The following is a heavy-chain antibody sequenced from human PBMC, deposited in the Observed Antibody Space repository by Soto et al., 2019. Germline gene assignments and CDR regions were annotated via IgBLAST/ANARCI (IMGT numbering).Heavy chain of an antibody. CDR3: ARVPGVVVSADDAFDI. D-gene: IGHD2-21*02. CDR2: IYHSGSA. J-gene: IGHJ3*02. Sequence: QVQLQESGPGLVKPSGTLSLTCAVSGGSVSSSNWWSWVRQSPGKGLEWMGGIYHSGSAHYNPSTKSRATISLDKSKNQFSLRLTSVTAADTAVYYCARVPGVVVSADDAFDIWGPGTRVIVSS. CDR1: GGSVSSSNW. V-gene: IGHV4-4*02.